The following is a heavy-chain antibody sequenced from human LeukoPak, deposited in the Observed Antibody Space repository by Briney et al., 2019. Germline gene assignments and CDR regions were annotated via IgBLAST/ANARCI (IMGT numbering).Heavy chain of an antibody. Sequence: GGSLRLSCAASGFTFSSYAMSWVRQAPGKGLEWVSAISGSGGSTYYADSVKGRFTISRDNSKNTLYLQMNSLRAEDTAVYYCARLVVVVPAAIGLWPSMFFDYWGQGTLVTVSS. J-gene: IGHJ4*02. CDR2: ISGSGGST. V-gene: IGHV3-23*01. CDR1: GFTFSSYA. D-gene: IGHD2-2*02. CDR3: ARLVVVVPAAIGLWPSMFFDY.